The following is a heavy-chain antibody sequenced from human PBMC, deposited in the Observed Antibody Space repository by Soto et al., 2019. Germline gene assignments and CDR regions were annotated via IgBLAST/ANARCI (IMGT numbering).Heavy chain of an antibody. CDR3: AKAPTMIVVVISDY. CDR2: ISGSGGST. Sequence: GGSLRLSCAASGFTFSSYAMSLVRQAPGKGLEWVSAISGSGGSTYYADSVKGRFTISRDNSKNTLYLQMNSLRAEDTAVYYCAKAPTMIVVVISDYRGQGTQVTVS. D-gene: IGHD3-22*01. J-gene: IGHJ4*02. CDR1: GFTFSSYA. V-gene: IGHV3-23*01.